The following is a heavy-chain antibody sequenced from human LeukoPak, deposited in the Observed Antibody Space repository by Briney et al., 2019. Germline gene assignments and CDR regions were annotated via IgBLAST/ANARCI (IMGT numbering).Heavy chain of an antibody. Sequence: GWSLRLSCAASRFTFSSYAMHWVRQAPGKGLEWVALISYDGNNKDYADSVKGRFTISRDNSKNTLYLQMNSLRAEDAAVYYCARDRYSSGWYVDYWGQGTLVTVSS. D-gene: IGHD6-19*01. CDR1: RFTFSSYA. CDR2: ISYDGNNK. J-gene: IGHJ4*02. V-gene: IGHV3-30*04. CDR3: ARDRYSSGWYVDY.